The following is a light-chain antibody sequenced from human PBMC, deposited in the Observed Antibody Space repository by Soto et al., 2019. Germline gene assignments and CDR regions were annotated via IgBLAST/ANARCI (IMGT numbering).Light chain of an antibody. CDR2: DNY. CDR3: GTWDTTLSAWV. V-gene: IGLV1-51*01. J-gene: IGLJ3*02. CDR1: TSNIGDNY. Sequence: QSVLTQPPSVSAAPGQKVTISCSGTTSNIGDNYVSWYRQLPGTAPKLLIYDNYKRPSGIPDRFSGSKSGTSTTLGITGLQTGDEADYYCGTWDTTLSAWVFGGGTKLT.